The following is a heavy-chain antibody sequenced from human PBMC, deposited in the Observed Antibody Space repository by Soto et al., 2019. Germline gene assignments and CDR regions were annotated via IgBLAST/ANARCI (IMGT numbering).Heavy chain of an antibody. V-gene: IGHV3-74*01. CDR1: GFTFNIYW. CDR3: ARDNWNSY. J-gene: IGHJ4*02. CDR2: IDNDGSAT. D-gene: IGHD1-1*01. Sequence: EVQLVESGGGLVQPGGSLRLSCVASGFTFNIYWMHWVRQAPGKGLEWVSRIDNDGSATTYADSVKGRFTISRDNAKNTLFLQMNTLRVDDTAVYHCARDNWNSYWGQGTLVTVSS.